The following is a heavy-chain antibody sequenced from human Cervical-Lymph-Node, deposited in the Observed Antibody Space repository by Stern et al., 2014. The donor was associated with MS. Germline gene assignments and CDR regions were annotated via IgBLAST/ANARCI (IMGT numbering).Heavy chain of an antibody. V-gene: IGHV3-21*06. CDR2: ISDTSSYI. J-gene: IGHJ6*02. CDR1: GFTFSTYS. Sequence: VQLVESGGGLVKPGGSLRLSCAASGFTFSTYSMNWVRQAPGKGLEWVSSISDTSSYIYYADSVKGRFTISRDNAKNSLYLQMNSLRAEDTAVYYCARDDGQLLKYGLDVWGQGTTVTVSS. CDR3: ARDDGQLLKYGLDV. D-gene: IGHD2-2*01.